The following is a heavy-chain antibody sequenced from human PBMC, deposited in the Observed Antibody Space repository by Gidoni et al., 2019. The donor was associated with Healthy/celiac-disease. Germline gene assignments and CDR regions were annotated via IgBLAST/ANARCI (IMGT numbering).Heavy chain of an antibody. J-gene: IGHJ4*02. V-gene: IGHV2-5*02. Sequence: QITLKESGPTLVKPTQTLTRTCTFSGFSLSTSGVGVGWIRQPPGQALEWLALIYWDDYKRYSPSLKSRLTITKDTSKHQVVLTMTNMDPVDTATYYCAHVIGYCSGGSCYFDYWGQGTLVTVSS. D-gene: IGHD2-15*01. CDR2: IYWDDYK. CDR3: AHVIGYCSGGSCYFDY. CDR1: GFSLSTSGVG.